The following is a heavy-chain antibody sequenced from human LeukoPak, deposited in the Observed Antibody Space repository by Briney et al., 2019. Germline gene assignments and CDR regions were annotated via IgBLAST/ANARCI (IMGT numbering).Heavy chain of an antibody. Sequence: GGSLRLSCAVSGFTFSEAWMNWVRQAPGKGLEWVARIKRNIDSGAIDYAASVRGRFTISRDDSKNTVYLQMNSLTTEDTAVYYCGLGSGRSDFDYWGQGTLVTVSS. CDR2: IKRNIDSGAI. V-gene: IGHV3-15*01. CDR1: GFTFSEAW. D-gene: IGHD3-10*01. CDR3: GLGSGRSDFDY. J-gene: IGHJ4*02.